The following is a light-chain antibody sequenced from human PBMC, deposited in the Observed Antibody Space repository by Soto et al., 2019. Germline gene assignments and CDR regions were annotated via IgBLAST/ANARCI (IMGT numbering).Light chain of an antibody. CDR3: SSYTRSSISV. CDR1: SSDVGGYDY. Sequence: QSVLTQPASVSGSPGQSITISCTGTSSDVGGYDYVSWYQQHPGKAPTLLIYDVINRPSGVSFRFSGSKSGNTASLTISGLQAEDEAEYYCSSYTRSSISVFGTGTKLPS. V-gene: IGLV2-14*01. J-gene: IGLJ1*01. CDR2: DVI.